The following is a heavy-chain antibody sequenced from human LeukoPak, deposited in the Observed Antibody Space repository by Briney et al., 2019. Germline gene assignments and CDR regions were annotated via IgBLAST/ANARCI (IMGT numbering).Heavy chain of an antibody. V-gene: IGHV3-66*01. Sequence: GGSLRLSCAASGFTVSSNYMNWVRQAPGKGLEWVSVLYSDDTTYYAESAKGRFTISRDNAKNTLYLQMNNLRAEDTAVYYCAGGRLHENYAVLDYWGRGALCTVSS. CDR3: AGGRLHENYAVLDY. J-gene: IGHJ4*02. CDR2: LYSDDTT. CDR1: GFTVSSNY. D-gene: IGHD3-16*01.